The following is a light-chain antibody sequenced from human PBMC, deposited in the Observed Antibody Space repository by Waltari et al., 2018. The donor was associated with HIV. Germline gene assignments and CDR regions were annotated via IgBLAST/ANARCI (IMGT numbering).Light chain of an antibody. CDR1: KLGDKY. J-gene: IGLJ2*01. CDR3: QAWDRGTAV. Sequence: SYELTQPPSVSVSPGQTASITCSGDKLGDKYTCWYQQKPGHSPVVVIYQENKRPSGFAARFSCSNSGNTATLTISGTQAMDEADYYCQAWDRGTAVFGGGTKLTVL. V-gene: IGLV3-1*01. CDR2: QEN.